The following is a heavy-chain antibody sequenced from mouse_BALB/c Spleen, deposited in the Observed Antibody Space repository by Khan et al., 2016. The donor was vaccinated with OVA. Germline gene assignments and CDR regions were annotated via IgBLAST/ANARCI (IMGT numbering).Heavy chain of an antibody. Sequence: VELVESGPGLVAPSQNLSINCTVSGFSLSRYNIHWVRQPPGKGLEWLGMIWGGGGTDYNSTLKSRLSISKDNSKSQVFLKVNSLQTDDSVMYYCARAYYRFDGYYAMDYWGQGTSVTVSS. CDR3: ARAYYRFDGYYAMDY. J-gene: IGHJ4*01. CDR1: GFSLSRYN. V-gene: IGHV2-6-4*01. CDR2: IWGGGGT. D-gene: IGHD2-14*01.